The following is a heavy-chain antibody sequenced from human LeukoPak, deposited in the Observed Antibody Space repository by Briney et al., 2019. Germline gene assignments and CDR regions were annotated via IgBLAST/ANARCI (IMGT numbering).Heavy chain of an antibody. J-gene: IGHJ4*02. CDR2: IYHSGST. CDR3: ARGMGAEY. V-gene: IGHV4-38-2*02. CDR1: GYSISSGYY. Sequence: SETLSLTCTVSGYSISSGYYWGWIRQPPGKGLERIGSIYHSGSTYYNPSLKSRVTISVDTSKNQFSLKLSSVTAADTAVYYCARGMGAEYWGQGTLVTVSS. D-gene: IGHD2-8*01.